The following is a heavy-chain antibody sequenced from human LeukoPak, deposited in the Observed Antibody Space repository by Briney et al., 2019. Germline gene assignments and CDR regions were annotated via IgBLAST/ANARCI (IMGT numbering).Heavy chain of an antibody. CDR2: IYHSGST. Sequence: PSETLSLTCTVSGYSISSGYYWGWIRQPPGKGLEWIGIIYHSGSTYYNPSLKSRVTISVDTSKNQFSLKLSSVTAADTAVYYCARAFSGDYDFLAWFDPWGQGTLVTVSS. V-gene: IGHV4-38-2*02. J-gene: IGHJ5*02. CDR3: ARAFSGDYDFLAWFDP. CDR1: GYSISSGYY. D-gene: IGHD3-3*01.